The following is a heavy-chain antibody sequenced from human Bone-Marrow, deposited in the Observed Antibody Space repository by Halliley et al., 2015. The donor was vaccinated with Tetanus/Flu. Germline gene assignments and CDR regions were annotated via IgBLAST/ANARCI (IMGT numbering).Heavy chain of an antibody. V-gene: IGHV3-74*01. D-gene: IGHD3-10*01. CDR3: AGGLGNYYAV. CDR2: ITIAGSTT. J-gene: IGHJ4*02. Sequence: WVSLITIAGSTTVYADSVKGRFPISRDNAKNTLYLDVNSLGVEDTAVYYCAGGLGNYYAVWGQGTLVTVSS.